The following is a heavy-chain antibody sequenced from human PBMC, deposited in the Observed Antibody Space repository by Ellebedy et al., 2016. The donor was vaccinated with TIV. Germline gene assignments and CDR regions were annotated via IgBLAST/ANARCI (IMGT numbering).Heavy chain of an antibody. CDR3: ARASAVTKYYHAMDV. CDR2: TYYNGRT. CDR1: GGSINTYY. D-gene: IGHD4-17*01. Sequence: SETLSLXXSVSGGSINTYYCTWIRQSPGKGLEWIGHTYYNGRTNYNPSLKSRVTISVDPPKNQFSLTLTSVTAADTAVYYCARASAVTKYYHAMDVWGQGTTVTVSS. V-gene: IGHV4-59*01. J-gene: IGHJ6*02.